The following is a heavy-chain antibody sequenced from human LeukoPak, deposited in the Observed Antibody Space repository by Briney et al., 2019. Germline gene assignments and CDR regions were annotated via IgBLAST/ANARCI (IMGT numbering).Heavy chain of an antibody. Sequence: SETLSLTCTVSGGSISSSSYYWGWIRQPPGKGLEWIGRVYTSGSTHYNPSLKSRVTMSVDTSKNQFSLKLSSVTAADTAVYYCARLITGTTTAFDIWGQGTMVTVSS. D-gene: IGHD1-7*01. CDR1: GGSISSSSYY. J-gene: IGHJ3*02. CDR3: ARLITGTTTAFDI. V-gene: IGHV4-39*07. CDR2: VYTSGST.